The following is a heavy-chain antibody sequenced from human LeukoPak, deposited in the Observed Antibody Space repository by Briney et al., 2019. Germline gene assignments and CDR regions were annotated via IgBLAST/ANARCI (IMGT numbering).Heavy chain of an antibody. CDR2: IYDSGST. CDR3: ARRAAALLRGFDP. Sequence: PSETLSLTCTVSGGSISSSSYYWGWIRQPPGKGLEWIGSIYDSGSTYYNPSLNSRVTISVDTSKNQFSLKLSSVTAADTAVYYCARRAAALLRGFDPWGQGTLVTVSS. V-gene: IGHV4-39*07. J-gene: IGHJ5*02. D-gene: IGHD6-13*01. CDR1: GGSISSSSYY.